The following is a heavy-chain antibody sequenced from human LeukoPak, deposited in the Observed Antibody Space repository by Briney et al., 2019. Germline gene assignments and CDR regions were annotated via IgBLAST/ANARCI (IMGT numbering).Heavy chain of an antibody. V-gene: IGHV4-59*01. Sequence: SETLSLTCTVSGGSISSYYWSRIRQPPGKGLEWIGYIYYSGSTNYNPSLKSRVTISVDTSKNQFSLKLSSVTAADTAVYYCARTTPYYDILTGYYPRGYFDYWGQGTLVTVSS. CDR1: GGSISSYY. CDR3: ARTTPYYDILTGYYPRGYFDY. D-gene: IGHD3-9*01. CDR2: IYYSGST. J-gene: IGHJ4*02.